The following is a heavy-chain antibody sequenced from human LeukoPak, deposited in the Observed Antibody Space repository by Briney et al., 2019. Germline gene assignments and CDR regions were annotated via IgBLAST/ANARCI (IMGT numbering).Heavy chain of an antibody. CDR2: INPNSGGT. Sequence: ASVKVSCKASGYTFTSYAMNWVRQAPGQGLEWMGWINPNSGGTNYAQKFQGRVTMTRDTSISTAYMELSRLRSDDTAVYYCARRSYFDYWGQGTLVTVSS. V-gene: IGHV1-2*02. J-gene: IGHJ4*02. CDR1: GYTFTSYA. CDR3: ARRSYFDY.